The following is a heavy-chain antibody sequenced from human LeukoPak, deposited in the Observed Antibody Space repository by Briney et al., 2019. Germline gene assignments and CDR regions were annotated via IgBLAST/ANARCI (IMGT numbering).Heavy chain of an antibody. Sequence: PGGSLRLSCAASGFTFSSYAMSWVRQAPGKGLEWVSSISGSSSHTYHADSVKGRFTISRDNAKRALYLQMNSLRAEDTAVYYCARAGYDILTGYSASYMDVWGKGTTVTVSS. V-gene: IGHV3-21*01. CDR1: GFTFSSYA. D-gene: IGHD3-9*01. CDR3: ARAGYDILTGYSASYMDV. J-gene: IGHJ6*03. CDR2: ISGSSSHT.